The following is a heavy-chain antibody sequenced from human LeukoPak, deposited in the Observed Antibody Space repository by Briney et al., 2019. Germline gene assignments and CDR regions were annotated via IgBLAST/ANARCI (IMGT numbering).Heavy chain of an antibody. CDR3: ARERGRIAVAGTVFGY. Sequence: GASVKVSCKASGGTFSSYAISWVRQAPGQGLEWMGGIIPIFGTANYAQKFQGRVTITADESTSTAYMELSRLRSDDTAVYYCARERGRIAVAGTVFGYWGQGTLVTVSS. J-gene: IGHJ4*02. V-gene: IGHV1-69*13. D-gene: IGHD6-19*01. CDR1: GGTFSSYA. CDR2: IIPIFGTA.